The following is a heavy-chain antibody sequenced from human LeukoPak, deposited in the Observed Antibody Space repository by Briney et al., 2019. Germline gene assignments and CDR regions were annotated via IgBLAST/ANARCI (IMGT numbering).Heavy chain of an antibody. V-gene: IGHV1-2*02. CDR2: INPNSGGT. D-gene: IGHD3-10*01. Sequence: ASVKVSCKVSGYTLTELSMHWVRQAPGQGLEWMGWINPNSGGTNYAQKFQGRVTMTRDTSISTAYMELSRLRSDDTAVYYCARNWGFGSGSYYPDYWGQGTLVTVSS. CDR1: GYTLTELS. J-gene: IGHJ4*02. CDR3: ARNWGFGSGSYYPDY.